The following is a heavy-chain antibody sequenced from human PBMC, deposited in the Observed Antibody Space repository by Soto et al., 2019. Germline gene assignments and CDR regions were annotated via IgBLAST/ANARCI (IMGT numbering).Heavy chain of an antibody. V-gene: IGHV3-15*01. J-gene: IGHJ4*02. CDR1: GFTFSNAW. D-gene: IGHD3-16*02. CDR3: TTDLGLGELSLYY. CDR2: IKSKTDGGTT. Sequence: LRLSCAASGFTFSNAWMSWVRQAPGKGLEWVGRIKSKTDGGTTDYAAPVKGRFTISRDDSKNTLYLQMNSLKTEDTAVYYCTTDLGLGELSLYYWGQGTLVTAPQ.